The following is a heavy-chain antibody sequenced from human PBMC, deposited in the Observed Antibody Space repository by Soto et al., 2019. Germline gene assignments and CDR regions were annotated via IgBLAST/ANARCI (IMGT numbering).Heavy chain of an antibody. V-gene: IGHV3-21*01. CDR3: ARGTYCSSTSCYFGPTSPEGWFDP. CDR1: GFTFSSYS. J-gene: IGHJ5*02. Sequence: EVQLVESGGGLVKPGGSLRLSCAASGFTFSSYSMNWVRQAPGKGLEWVSSISSSSSYIYYADSVKGRFTISRDNAKNSLYLQMNSLRAEDTAVYYCARGTYCSSTSCYFGPTSPEGWFDPWCQGTLVTVSS. CDR2: ISSSSSYI. D-gene: IGHD2-2*01.